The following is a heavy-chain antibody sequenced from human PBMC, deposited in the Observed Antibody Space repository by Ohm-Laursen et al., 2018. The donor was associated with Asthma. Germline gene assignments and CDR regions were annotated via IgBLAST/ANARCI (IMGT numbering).Heavy chain of an antibody. Sequence: SLRLSCAASGYTFSRYSIHWVRQVPGKGLEWVASISTASTFIYYADSVRGRFTTSRDNAKNLVYLQMDSLRVDDTALYYCARVDYNSVSDVWGLGTTVTVSS. V-gene: IGHV3-21*01. CDR2: ISTASTFI. CDR1: GYTFSRYS. D-gene: IGHD3-16*01. J-gene: IGHJ6*02. CDR3: ARVDYNSVSDV.